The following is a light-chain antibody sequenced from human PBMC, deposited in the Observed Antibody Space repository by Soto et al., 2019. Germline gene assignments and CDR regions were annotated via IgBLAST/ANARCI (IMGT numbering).Light chain of an antibody. CDR3: MSYTTSIIYV. V-gene: IGLV2-14*01. J-gene: IGLJ1*01. CDR2: DVT. Sequence: QSALTQPASVFGSPGQSITISCTGTSSDVGFYNHVSWYQQHPGKAPKLMISDVTNRPSGVSDRFSGSKSGNTASLTISGLQTEDEADYYCMSYTTSIIYVFGSGTKLTVL. CDR1: SSDVGFYNH.